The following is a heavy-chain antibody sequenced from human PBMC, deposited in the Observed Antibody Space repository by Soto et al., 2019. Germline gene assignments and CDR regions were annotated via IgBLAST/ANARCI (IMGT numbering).Heavy chain of an antibody. Sequence: SETLSLTCTVSGGSISSGDYYWSWIRQPPGKGLEWIGYIYYSGSTYYNPSLKSRVTISVDTSKNQFSLKLSSVTAADTAVYYCARKPTGKGAFDIWGQGTMVTVSS. D-gene: IGHD3-9*01. CDR3: ARKPTGKGAFDI. CDR2: IYYSGST. V-gene: IGHV4-30-4*02. J-gene: IGHJ3*02. CDR1: GGSISSGDYY.